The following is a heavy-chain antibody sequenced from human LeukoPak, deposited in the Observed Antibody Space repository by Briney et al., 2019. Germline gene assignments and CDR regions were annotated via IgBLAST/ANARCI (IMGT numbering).Heavy chain of an antibody. V-gene: IGHV3-74*01. J-gene: IGHJ4*02. D-gene: IGHD1-26*01. CDR3: ARDSIVGATTSWYYFDY. CDR2: INSDGSSA. CDR1: GFTFNNYW. Sequence: GGSLRLSCAASGFTFNNYWMHWVRQAPGKGLVWVSGINSDGSSATYADSVKGRFTISRDNAKNSPYLQMNSLRAEDTAVYYCARDSIVGATTSWYYFDYWGQGTLVTVSS.